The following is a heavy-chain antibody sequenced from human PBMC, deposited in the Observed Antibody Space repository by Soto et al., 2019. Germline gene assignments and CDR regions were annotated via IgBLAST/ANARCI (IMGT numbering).Heavy chain of an antibody. Sequence: EVQLLESGGGLVQPGGSLRLSCAASGFTFSSYAMSWVRQAPGKGLEWVSAISGSGGSTYYADSVKGRFTISRDNSKNTLYLQMNSLRAEDTAVYYCAKGGGYCSSTSCWSPNYFDYWGQGTLVTVSS. CDR3: AKGGGYCSSTSCWSPNYFDY. J-gene: IGHJ4*02. V-gene: IGHV3-23*01. D-gene: IGHD2-2*01. CDR2: ISGSGGST. CDR1: GFTFSSYA.